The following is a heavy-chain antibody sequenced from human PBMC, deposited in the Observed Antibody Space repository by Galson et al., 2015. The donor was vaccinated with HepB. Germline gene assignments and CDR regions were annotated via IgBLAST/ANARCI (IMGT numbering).Heavy chain of an antibody. Sequence: SLRLSCAASGFTFSSYSMSWVRQAPGKGLEWVAVISYDGSNKYYADSVKGRFTISRDNPKNTLYLQMNSLRAEDTAVYYCARDSRAVAAIYGMDVWGQGTTVTVSS. CDR1: GFTFSSYS. J-gene: IGHJ6*02. CDR2: ISYDGSNK. D-gene: IGHD6-19*01. V-gene: IGHV3-30*03. CDR3: ARDSRAVAAIYGMDV.